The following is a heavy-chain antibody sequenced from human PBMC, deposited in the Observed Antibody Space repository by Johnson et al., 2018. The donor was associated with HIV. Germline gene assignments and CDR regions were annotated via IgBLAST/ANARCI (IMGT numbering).Heavy chain of an antibody. V-gene: IGHV3-53*01. CDR3: ARVVVITYHDAFDI. CDR1: GFTFSNHW. D-gene: IGHD3-22*01. CDR2: IYSGGST. Sequence: VLLVESGGGLIQPGGSLRLSCVASGFTFSNHWMYWVRQAPGQGLEWVSVIYSGGSTYYADSVKGRFTISRDNSKNTLYLQMNSLRAEDTAVYYCARVVVITYHDAFDIWGQGTMVTVSS. J-gene: IGHJ3*02.